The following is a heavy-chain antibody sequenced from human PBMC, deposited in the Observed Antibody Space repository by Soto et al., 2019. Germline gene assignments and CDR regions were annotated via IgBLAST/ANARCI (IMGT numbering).Heavy chain of an antibody. CDR1: GFTFSIYA. V-gene: IGHV3-23*01. CDR2: ISGSGAST. Sequence: GGSLRLSCEASGFTFSIYAINWVRQAPGKGLEWVSAISGSGASTYYADSVKGRFTISRDNSKNTLYLQMNSLRAEDAAVYYCAKDVVGPLRFGMDVWGQGTTVTVSS. CDR3: AKDVVGPLRFGMDV. D-gene: IGHD1-26*01. J-gene: IGHJ6*02.